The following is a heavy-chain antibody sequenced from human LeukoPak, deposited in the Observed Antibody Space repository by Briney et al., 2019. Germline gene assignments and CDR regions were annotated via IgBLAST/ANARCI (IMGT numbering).Heavy chain of an antibody. CDR2: ISSSGGST. CDR3: AKSAYDRSGYYR. Sequence: GGSLRLSCAASGFSFSGYAMSWVRQAPGKGLEWVSIISSSGGSTNYTESVKGRFTVSRDNSKNTLYLQMNSLRVEDTAMYYCAKSAYDRSGYYRWGQGTLVTVSS. V-gene: IGHV3-23*01. J-gene: IGHJ4*02. D-gene: IGHD3-22*01. CDR1: GFSFSGYA.